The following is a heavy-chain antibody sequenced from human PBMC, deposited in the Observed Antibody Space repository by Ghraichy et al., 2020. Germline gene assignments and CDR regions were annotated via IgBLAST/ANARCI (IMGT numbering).Heavy chain of an antibody. CDR1: GFTFRNAW. Sequence: GGSLRLSCAASGFTFRNAWMNWVRQAPGKGLEWVGRIKPITDPETIVYAAPVRGRFTISRDDSRNTLYLQMNSLKSDDTAIYYCTTETPYSHNGGSLNDVVDVWRQGTMVTFSA. J-gene: IGHJ3*01. V-gene: IGHV3-15*01. D-gene: IGHD3-16*01. CDR2: IKPITDPETI. CDR3: TTETPYSHNGGSLNDVVDV.